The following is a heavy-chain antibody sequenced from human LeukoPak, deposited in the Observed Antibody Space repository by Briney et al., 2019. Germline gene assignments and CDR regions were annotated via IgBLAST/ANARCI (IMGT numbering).Heavy chain of an antibody. CDR2: ISSSGSTV. CDR3: AKDGGQGADY. Sequence: GGSVRLSCTVSEFTFSSYEMNWVRQAPGKGLEWVSYISSSGSTVYYADSVKGRFTISRDNAKNSVYLQMNSLRAEDMAVYYCAKDGGQGADYWGEGTLVSVSS. D-gene: IGHD3-16*01. J-gene: IGHJ4*02. CDR1: EFTFSSYE. V-gene: IGHV3-48*03.